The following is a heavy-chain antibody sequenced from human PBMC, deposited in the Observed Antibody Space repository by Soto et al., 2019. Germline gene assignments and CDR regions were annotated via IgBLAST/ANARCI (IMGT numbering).Heavy chain of an antibody. CDR2: ISDSGST. D-gene: IGHD4-17*01. J-gene: IGHJ4*02. Sequence: SETLSLTCTVSGGSISDGYYWSWIRQHPGKGLEWIGSISDSGSTSYNPSLKSRVTISVDTSRSQISLKVSSLTAADTAAYYCARGATVTQYDYWGQGTLVTVSS. V-gene: IGHV4-31*03. CDR3: ARGATVTQYDY. CDR1: GGSISDGYY.